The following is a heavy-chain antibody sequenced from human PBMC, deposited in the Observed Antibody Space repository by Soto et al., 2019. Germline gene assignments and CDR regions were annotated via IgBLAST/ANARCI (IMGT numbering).Heavy chain of an antibody. Sequence: GWSLRLSCESSVFTFNNAWVNWVRQAPGRGLEWVGRIRSNGVGGTADYSSFVKDRFTISRDDPKKTVYLEMNRLGTEDTAVYYCFVLLWFGELLSGDHWGQGTQVTVSS. CDR3: FVLLWFGELLSGDH. CDR1: VFTFNNAW. V-gene: IGHV3-15*01. D-gene: IGHD3-10*01. CDR2: IRSNGVGGTA. J-gene: IGHJ4*02.